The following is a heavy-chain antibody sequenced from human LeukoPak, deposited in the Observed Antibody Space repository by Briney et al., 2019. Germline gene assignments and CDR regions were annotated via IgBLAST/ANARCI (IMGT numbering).Heavy chain of an antibody. D-gene: IGHD4-17*01. Sequence: GGSLRLSCAASGFTFSSYWMSWVRQAPGKGLEWVANIKQDGSEKYYVDSVKSRFTISGDNAKNSLYLQMNSLRAEDTAVYYCARDRGADYGDYDAFDIWGQGTMVTVSS. CDR1: GFTFSSYW. CDR3: ARDRGADYGDYDAFDI. J-gene: IGHJ3*02. V-gene: IGHV3-7*01. CDR2: IKQDGSEK.